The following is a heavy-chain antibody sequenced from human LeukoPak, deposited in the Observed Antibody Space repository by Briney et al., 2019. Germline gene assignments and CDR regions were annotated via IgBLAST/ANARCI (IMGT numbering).Heavy chain of an antibody. J-gene: IGHJ4*02. V-gene: IGHV3-33*01. D-gene: IGHD5-18*01. CDR1: GFTFSYYG. Sequence: QPGRSLRLSCAASGFTFSYYGMHWVRQAPGKGLEWVAVIWYDGSNKYYADSVKGRFTISRDNSKNTLYLQMNSLRVEDTAVYFCARVGSGNTYGYGDYWGQGTLVTVSS. CDR3: ARVGSGNTYGYGDY. CDR2: IWYDGSNK.